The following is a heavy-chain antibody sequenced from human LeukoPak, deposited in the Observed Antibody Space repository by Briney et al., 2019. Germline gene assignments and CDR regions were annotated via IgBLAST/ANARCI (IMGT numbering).Heavy chain of an antibody. CDR2: IIPIFGIA. CDR1: GGTFSSYA. V-gene: IGHV1-69*04. D-gene: IGHD3-22*01. Sequence: ASVKVSCKASGGTFSSYAISWVRQAPGQGLEWMGRIIPIFGIANYAQKFQGRVTITADKSTSTAYMELSSLRFEDTAVYYCAKGDSSGYYTIDYWGQGTLVTVSS. CDR3: AKGDSSGYYTIDY. J-gene: IGHJ4*02.